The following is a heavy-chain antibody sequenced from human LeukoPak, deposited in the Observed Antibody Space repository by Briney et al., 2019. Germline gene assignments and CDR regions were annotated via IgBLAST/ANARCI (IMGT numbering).Heavy chain of an antibody. D-gene: IGHD3-10*01. J-gene: IGHJ4*02. CDR3: ASRHGSGTYGGY. CDR1: GFAFRQFG. CDR2: IYSGGST. Sequence: PGGSLRLSCAASGFAFRQFGMHWVRQAPGKGLEWVSVIYSGGSTYYADSVKGRFTISRDNSKNTLYLQMNSLRAEDTAVYYCASRHGSGTYGGYWGQGTLVTVSS. V-gene: IGHV3-66*01.